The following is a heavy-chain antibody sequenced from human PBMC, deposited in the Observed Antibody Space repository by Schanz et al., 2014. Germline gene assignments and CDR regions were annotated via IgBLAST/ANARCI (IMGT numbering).Heavy chain of an antibody. D-gene: IGHD4-17*01. J-gene: IGHJ3*02. CDR3: AKDMHKDYGGKPQAFDI. Sequence: VQLVESGGGVVLPGGSLRLSCAASGFSFSRCGMHWVRQAPGKGLEWVAFIRFDGRYYYYADSVKGRFTVSRDTSKNTLYLQMNSLRDEDTALYYCAKDMHKDYGGKPQAFDIWGQGTMVTVSS. V-gene: IGHV3-30*02. CDR1: GFSFSRCG. CDR2: IRFDGRYY.